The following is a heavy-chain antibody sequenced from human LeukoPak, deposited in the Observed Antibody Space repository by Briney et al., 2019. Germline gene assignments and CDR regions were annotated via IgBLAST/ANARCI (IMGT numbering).Heavy chain of an antibody. CDR1: GFSFSNYG. D-gene: IGHD2-15*01. CDR3: ARYCSGGSCYSGMDV. CDR2: MWYDGSNK. V-gene: IGHV3-33*01. J-gene: IGHJ6*02. Sequence: GGSLRLSCVASGFSFSNYGMHWVRHAPGKGLERVALMWYDGSNKHYADSVKGRFTTSRDNSKNTLFLQMNSLRDEDSAVYYCARYCSGGSCYSGMDVWGQGTTVTVSS.